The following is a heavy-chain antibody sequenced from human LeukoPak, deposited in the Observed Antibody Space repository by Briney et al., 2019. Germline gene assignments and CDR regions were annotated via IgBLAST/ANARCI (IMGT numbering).Heavy chain of an antibody. CDR2: TSSSSSYI. D-gene: IGHD2-15*01. CDR1: GFTFSSYS. CDR3: ARDHCSGGSCYNTY. V-gene: IGHV3-21*01. Sequence: GGSLRLSCGASGFTFSSYSMNWVRQAPGKGLEWISSTSSSSSYIYYADSVKGRFTISRDNAKNSLYLQMNSLRAEDTAVYYCARDHCSGGSCYNTYWGQGTLVTVSS. J-gene: IGHJ4*02.